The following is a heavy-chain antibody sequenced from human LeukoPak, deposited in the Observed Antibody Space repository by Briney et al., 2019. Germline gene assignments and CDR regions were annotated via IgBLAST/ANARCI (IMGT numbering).Heavy chain of an antibody. J-gene: IGHJ4*02. CDR1: GYTFTGYH. D-gene: IGHD2-2*01. CDR3: ARDCCSSTSCLFDY. V-gene: IGHV1-2*06. Sequence: ASVKVSCKASGYTFTGYHMHWVRQAPGQGLEWMGRINPNSGDTNYAQNFQGRVTMTRDTSISTAYMELSRLRSDDTAVYYCARDCCSSTSCLFDYWGQGTLVTVSS. CDR2: INPNSGDT.